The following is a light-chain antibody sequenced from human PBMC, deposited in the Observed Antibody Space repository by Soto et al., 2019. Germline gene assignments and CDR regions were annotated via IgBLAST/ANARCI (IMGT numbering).Light chain of an antibody. CDR2: EDS. V-gene: IGLV3-21*02. J-gene: IGLJ1*01. CDR1: NIGSKS. Sequence: SYELTQPPSLSVAPGQTARITCGGNNIGSKSVHWYQQKPGQAPVLVGYEDSDRPSGIPERFSGSNSGKTATLTIIRVEAGDEADYYCQVCDRSSDQYVFGTGTKVTVL. CDR3: QVCDRSSDQYV.